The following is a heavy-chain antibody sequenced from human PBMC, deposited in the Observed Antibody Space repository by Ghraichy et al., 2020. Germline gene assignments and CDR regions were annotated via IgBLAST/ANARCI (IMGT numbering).Heavy chain of an antibody. Sequence: GGSLRLSCAASGFTFSSYDMHWVRQAPGKGLEWVAVISYDGSNKYYADSVKGRFTISRDNSKNTLYLQMNSLRAEDTAVYYCARGPGIAVAEGDYWGQGTLVTVSS. V-gene: IGHV3-30*04. D-gene: IGHD6-19*01. CDR3: ARGPGIAVAEGDY. CDR2: ISYDGSNK. J-gene: IGHJ4*02. CDR1: GFTFSSYD.